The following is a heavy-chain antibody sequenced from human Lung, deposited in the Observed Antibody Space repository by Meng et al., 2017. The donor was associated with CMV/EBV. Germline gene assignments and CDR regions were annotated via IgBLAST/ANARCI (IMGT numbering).Heavy chain of an antibody. J-gene: IGHJ4*02. CDR3: ARSRTQPRSYYFDY. CDR2: ISNSGSTI. Sequence: SGFSFSNYYVTWIRQAPGKGLEWVSYISNSGSTIYYADSVRGRFTISRDNAKNSLYMQMNSLRAEDTAVYYCARSRTQPRSYYFDYWGQGTLVTVSS. V-gene: IGHV3-11*04. D-gene: IGHD1-14*01. CDR1: GFSFSNYY.